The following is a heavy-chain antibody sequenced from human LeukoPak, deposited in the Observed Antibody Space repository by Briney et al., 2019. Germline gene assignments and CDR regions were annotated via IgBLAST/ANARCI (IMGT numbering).Heavy chain of an antibody. CDR1: GYTFTGYY. J-gene: IGHJ5*02. CDR2: INPNSGGT. V-gene: IGHV1-2*06. D-gene: IGHD3/OR15-3a*01. Sequence: GASVKVSCKASGYTFTGYYIHWLRQAPGQGLEWMGRINPNSGGTNYAQKFQGRVTMTRDTSISTACMELSRLKSDDTAVYYCARVGVDLWFDPWGQGTLVTVSS. CDR3: ARVGVDLWFDP.